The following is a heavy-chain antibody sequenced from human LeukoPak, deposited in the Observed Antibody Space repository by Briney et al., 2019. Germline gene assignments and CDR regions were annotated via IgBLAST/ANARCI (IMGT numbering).Heavy chain of an antibody. D-gene: IGHD6-13*01. Sequence: PSETLSLTCTVSGGSISSYYWSWIRQPAGKGLEGIGRIYTSGSTNYNPSLKSRVTMYVDTSKNQFSLKMSSVTAADTAVYYCARGAIAAAGLENYYYYYYMDVWGKGTTVTVSS. CDR3: ARGAIAAAGLENYYYYYYMDV. V-gene: IGHV4-4*07. J-gene: IGHJ6*03. CDR2: IYTSGST. CDR1: GGSISSYY.